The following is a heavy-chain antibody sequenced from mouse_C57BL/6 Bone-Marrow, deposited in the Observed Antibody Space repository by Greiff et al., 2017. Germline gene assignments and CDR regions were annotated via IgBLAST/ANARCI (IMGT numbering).Heavy chain of an antibody. D-gene: IGHD4-1*01. Sequence: EVMLVESGRGLVKPGGSLKLSCAASGFTFSSYTMSWVRQTPETRLEWVATISGGGGNTYYPDSVQGRFTISRDNAKNPLYRQMSSLRSEDTALYYCATGTAYWGQGTLVTVSA. CDR3: ATGTAY. CDR2: ISGGGGNT. CDR1: GFTFSSYT. V-gene: IGHV5-9*01. J-gene: IGHJ3*01.